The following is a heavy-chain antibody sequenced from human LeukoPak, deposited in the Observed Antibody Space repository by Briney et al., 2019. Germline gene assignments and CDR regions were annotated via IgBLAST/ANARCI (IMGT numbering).Heavy chain of an antibody. CDR2: ISSSTYI. V-gene: IGHV3-21*01. CDR1: GFTFSSYS. Sequence: PGGSLRLSCAASGFTFSSYSMNWVRQAPGKGLEWVSSISSSTYIYYADSVKGRFTISRDNARKSLYLQMNSLRAEDTAVYYCASVRYNWNYSFDYWGQGTLVTVSS. CDR3: ASVRYNWNYSFDY. J-gene: IGHJ4*02. D-gene: IGHD1-7*01.